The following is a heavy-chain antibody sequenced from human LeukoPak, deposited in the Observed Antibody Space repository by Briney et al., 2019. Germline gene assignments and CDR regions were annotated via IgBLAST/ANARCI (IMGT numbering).Heavy chain of an antibody. Sequence: SETLSLTCTVSGDSISSYYWSWIRQPPGKGLEWIGYIYYSGSTNYNPSLKSRVTISVDTSKNQFSLKLSSVTAADTAVYYCARLNRYCSSTGCSDYWGQGTLVTVSS. CDR2: IYYSGST. CDR1: GDSISSYY. J-gene: IGHJ4*02. V-gene: IGHV4-59*08. D-gene: IGHD2-2*01. CDR3: ARLNRYCSSTGCSDY.